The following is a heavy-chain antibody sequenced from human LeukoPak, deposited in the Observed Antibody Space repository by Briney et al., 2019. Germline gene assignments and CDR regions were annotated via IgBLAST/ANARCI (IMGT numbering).Heavy chain of an antibody. CDR1: GFTFGDYA. J-gene: IGHJ6*03. Sequence: GGSLRLSCTASGFTFGDYAMSWFRQAPGKGLEWVGFIRSKAYGGTTEYAASVKGRFAISRDDSKSIAYLQMNSLKTEDTAVYYCTRGEFKDYYYMDVWGKGTTVTVSS. CDR2: IRSKAYGGTT. CDR3: TRGEFKDYYYMDV. V-gene: IGHV3-49*03.